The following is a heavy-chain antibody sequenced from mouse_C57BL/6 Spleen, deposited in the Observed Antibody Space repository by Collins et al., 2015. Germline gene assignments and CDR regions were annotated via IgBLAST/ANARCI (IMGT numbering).Heavy chain of an antibody. J-gene: IGHJ2*01. CDR1: GYTFTSYW. CDR2: IDPSDSET. D-gene: IGHD1-2*01. V-gene: IGHV1-69*02. Sequence: QVQLQQPGRELVKPGRPVKLSCKASGYTFTSYWMNWVKQRPGRGLEWIGRIDPSDSETHYNQKFKDKATLTVDKSSSTAYIQLSSLTSEDSAVYYCARDYYGSYYFDYWGQGTTLTVSS. CDR3: ARDYYGSYYFDY.